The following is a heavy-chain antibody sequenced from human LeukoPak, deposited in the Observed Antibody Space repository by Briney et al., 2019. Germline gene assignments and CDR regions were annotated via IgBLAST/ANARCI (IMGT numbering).Heavy chain of an antibody. D-gene: IGHD6-13*01. Sequence: ASVKVSCKASGYTFTDYYMHWVQQAPGQGLEWMGIINPSGDSTSYAQKFQGRVTMTRDTSTSTVYMELSSLRSEDTAVYYCARVDRQLVMSYFDYWGQGTLVTVSS. CDR1: GYTFTDYY. J-gene: IGHJ4*02. V-gene: IGHV1-46*01. CDR3: ARVDRQLVMSYFDY. CDR2: INPSGDST.